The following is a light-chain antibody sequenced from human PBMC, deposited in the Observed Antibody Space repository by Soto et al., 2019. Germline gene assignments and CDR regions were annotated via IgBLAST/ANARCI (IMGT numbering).Light chain of an antibody. CDR3: SSYTSSSTPYYV. Sequence: QSALTQPASVSGSPGQWITISCTGTSSDVGGYNYVSWYQQHPGKAPKLMIYDVSNRPSGVSNRFSGSKSGNTASLTISGLQAEDEADYYCSSYTSSSTPYYVFGTGTKVTVL. J-gene: IGLJ1*01. CDR1: SSDVGGYNY. V-gene: IGLV2-14*01. CDR2: DVS.